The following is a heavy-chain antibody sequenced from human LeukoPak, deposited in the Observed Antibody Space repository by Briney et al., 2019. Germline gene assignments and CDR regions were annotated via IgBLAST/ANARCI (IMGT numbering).Heavy chain of an antibody. Sequence: SETLSLTCIVSGGSINSSYYGGWIRQPPGKGLEWIGTIYYSGSTYYSPSLKSRVTMSVDTSKNQFSLKLRSVTAADTAVYYCARQTLLGSLWADYWGQGTLVTVSS. CDR1: GGSINSSYY. CDR3: ARQTLLGSLWADY. V-gene: IGHV4-39*01. CDR2: IYYSGST. J-gene: IGHJ4*02. D-gene: IGHD2-15*01.